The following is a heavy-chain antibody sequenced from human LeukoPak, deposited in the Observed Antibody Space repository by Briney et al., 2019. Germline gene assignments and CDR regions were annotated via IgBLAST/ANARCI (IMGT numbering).Heavy chain of an antibody. Sequence: SETLSLTCTVSGGSISSSNYYWGWIRQPPGKGLEWIGSIYYSGSSFDNPALKSRVTISVDTSKNQFSLKLSSVTAADTAVYYCARHRSGWLQSSFDYWGQGTLVAVSS. CDR3: ARHRSGWLQSSFDY. CDR1: GGSISSSNYY. CDR2: IYYSGSS. D-gene: IGHD5-24*01. V-gene: IGHV4-39*01. J-gene: IGHJ4*02.